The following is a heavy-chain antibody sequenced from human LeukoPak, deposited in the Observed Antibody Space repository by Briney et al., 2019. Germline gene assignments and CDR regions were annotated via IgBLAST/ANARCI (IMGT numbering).Heavy chain of an antibody. D-gene: IGHD3-22*01. Sequence: SSETLSLTCTVSGGSISSYYWSWIRQPPGKGLEWIGYIYYSGSTNYHPSLKSRVTISVDTSKNQFSLKLSSVTAADTAVYYCARGSSSGYFYGNWFDPWGQGTLVTVSS. V-gene: IGHV4-59*01. J-gene: IGHJ5*02. CDR3: ARGSSSGYFYGNWFDP. CDR1: GGSISSYY. CDR2: IYYSGST.